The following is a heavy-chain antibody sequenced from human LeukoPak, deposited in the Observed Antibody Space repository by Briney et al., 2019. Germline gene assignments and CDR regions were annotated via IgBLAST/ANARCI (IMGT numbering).Heavy chain of an antibody. CDR3: AKEADIVSFDL. CDR1: GYTIIGNH. D-gene: IGHD2-15*01. V-gene: IGHV1-2*02. Sequence: ASVKVSCKASGYTIIGNHVHWVRQAPGQGLEWMGWIDPNSGGTKYAQKFQDRVTMTSDTSISTAYMELSGLRSDDTAVYFCAKEADIVSFDLWGRGTLVTVSS. J-gene: IGHJ2*01. CDR2: IDPNSGGT.